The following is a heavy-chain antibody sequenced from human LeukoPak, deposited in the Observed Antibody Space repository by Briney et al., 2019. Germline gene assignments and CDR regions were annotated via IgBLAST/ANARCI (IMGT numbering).Heavy chain of an antibody. CDR2: ISYDGGKK. CDR1: GFTFSGSD. V-gene: IGHV3-30*18. CDR3: AKDGQAVGEYYFDY. J-gene: IGHJ4*02. Sequence: GTSLRLSCAASGFTFSGSDMHWVRQAPGKGLEWVATISYDGGKKNYAAAVQGRFIVSRDNPVNTLNLQMNSLRVEDTALYYCAKDGQAVGEYYFDYWGQGTLVTVSS. D-gene: IGHD6-19*01.